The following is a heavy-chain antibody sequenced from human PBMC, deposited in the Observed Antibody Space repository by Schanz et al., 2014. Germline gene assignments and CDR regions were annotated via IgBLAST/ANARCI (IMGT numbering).Heavy chain of an antibody. V-gene: IGHV3-30*04. Sequence: QVQLEESGGGVVQPGGSLRLSCVASGFSFSGFAVHWVRQAPGKGLEWVSIVSHDGFTKHYADSVRGRFTLSRENSKNTLHLQMNSLRAEDTAVYYCAKVREWWPYYFDYWGQGTLVTVSS. CDR3: AKVREWWPYYFDY. J-gene: IGHJ4*02. CDR2: VSHDGFTK. D-gene: IGHD2-15*01. CDR1: GFSFSGFA.